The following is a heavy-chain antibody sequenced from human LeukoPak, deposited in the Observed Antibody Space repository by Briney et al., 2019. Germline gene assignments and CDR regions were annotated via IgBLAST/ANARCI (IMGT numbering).Heavy chain of an antibody. V-gene: IGHV3-23*01. D-gene: IGHD3-9*01. Sequence: GRSLRLSCAASGFTFDNYAMHWVRQAPGKGLEWVSAISGSGGSTYYADSVKGRFTISRDNSKNTLYLQMNSLRAEDTAVYYCANLFGYYDILTGYYSGTSYFDYWGQGTLVTVSS. J-gene: IGHJ4*02. CDR2: ISGSGGST. CDR3: ANLFGYYDILTGYYSGTSYFDY. CDR1: GFTFDNYA.